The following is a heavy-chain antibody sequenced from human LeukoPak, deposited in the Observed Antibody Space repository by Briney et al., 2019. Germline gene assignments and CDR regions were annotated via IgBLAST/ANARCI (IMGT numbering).Heavy chain of an antibody. J-gene: IGHJ4*02. V-gene: IGHV3-33*01. CDR1: GFGFRSYG. CDR2: IWHDGSNK. Sequence: GGSLRLSCAASGFGFRSYGMHWVGQAPGKGLEWVAVIWHDGSNKYYADSVKGRFTISRDTSKNTLYLQMDSMKAEDTAFYYCARYSASYPDWGQGTLVTVSS. CDR3: ARYSASYPD. D-gene: IGHD1-26*01.